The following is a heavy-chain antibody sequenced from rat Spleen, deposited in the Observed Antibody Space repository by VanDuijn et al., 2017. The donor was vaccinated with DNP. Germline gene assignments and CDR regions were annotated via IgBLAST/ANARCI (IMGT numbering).Heavy chain of an antibody. J-gene: IGHJ2*01. CDR3: VTRGMYGGYDH. CDR2: IIYDGSHT. Sequence: EVQLVESGGGVVQPGNSLKLPCAASGFTFSDSAMAWVRQSPKKGLEWVATIIYDGSHTFYRDSVQGRFTISRDNAKTTLYLQMDSLRSDDTATYYCVTRGMYGGYDHWGQGVMVTVSS. D-gene: IGHD1-11*01. V-gene: IGHV5S10*01. CDR1: GFTFSDSA.